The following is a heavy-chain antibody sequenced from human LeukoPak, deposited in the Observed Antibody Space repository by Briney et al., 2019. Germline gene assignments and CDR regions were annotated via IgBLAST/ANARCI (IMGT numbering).Heavy chain of an antibody. CDR1: GGSFSGYY. D-gene: IGHD1-14*01. Sequence: ASETLSLTCAVYGGSFSGYYWSWIRQPPGKGLEWIGEINHSGSTNYNPSLKSRVTMSVDTSKNQFSLKLSSVTAADTAVYYCARGRTRPIDYWGQGTLVTVSS. CDR2: INHSGST. V-gene: IGHV4-34*01. J-gene: IGHJ4*02. CDR3: ARGRTRPIDY.